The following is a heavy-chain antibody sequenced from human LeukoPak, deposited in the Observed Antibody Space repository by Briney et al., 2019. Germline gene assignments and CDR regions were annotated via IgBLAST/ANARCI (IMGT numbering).Heavy chain of an antibody. V-gene: IGHV4-39*01. Sequence: SETLSLTCTVSGGSISSSSYYWGWIRQPPGKGPEWIGSISYSGSTYYNPSLKSRVTISADTSKNQVSLKLTSVTAADTAVYYCARRYGDYNLDYWGQGALVTVSS. D-gene: IGHD4-17*01. J-gene: IGHJ4*02. CDR2: ISYSGST. CDR1: GGSISSSSYY. CDR3: ARRYGDYNLDY.